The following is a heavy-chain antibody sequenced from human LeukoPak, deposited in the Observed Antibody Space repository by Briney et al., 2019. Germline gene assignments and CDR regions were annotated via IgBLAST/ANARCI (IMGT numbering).Heavy chain of an antibody. J-gene: IGHJ6*02. Sequence: SETLSLTCTVSGGSINNYYWSWIRQPPGKGLEWIGYIYYSGSTNYNPSLKSRVTISVDTSKNQFSLKLSSVTAADTAVYYCARHSGSGYYSYYYYYGMDVWGQGTTVTVSS. V-gene: IGHV4-59*08. D-gene: IGHD3-22*01. CDR2: IYYSGST. CDR1: GGSINNYY. CDR3: ARHSGSGYYSYYYYYGMDV.